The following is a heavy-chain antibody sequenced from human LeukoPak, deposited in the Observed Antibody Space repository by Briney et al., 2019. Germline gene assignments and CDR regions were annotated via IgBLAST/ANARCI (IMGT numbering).Heavy chain of an antibody. CDR3: ARQDGDGLYYFDY. D-gene: IGHD5-24*01. V-gene: IGHV5-51*01. CDR2: IFPGDSDT. CDR1: GYSFSIYW. J-gene: IGHJ4*02. Sequence: GESLKISCKGSGYSFSIYWIGWVRQMPGKGLEWMGIIFPGDSDTRYSPSFQGQVTISADKSINTAYLQWSSLKASDTAMYYCARQDGDGLYYFDYWGQGTLVTVSS.